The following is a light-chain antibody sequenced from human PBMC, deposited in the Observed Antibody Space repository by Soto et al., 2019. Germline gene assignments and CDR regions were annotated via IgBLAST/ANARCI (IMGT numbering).Light chain of an antibody. Sequence: QSVLTQPPSASGTPGQRVSISCSGGSSNIGTNTVNWYQHLPGTAPKLLIFSNDERPSGVPDRFSGSKSGTSASLALSGLQSDDEADYYCATWDDSLNGVVFGGGTKLTVL. J-gene: IGLJ2*01. CDR2: SND. V-gene: IGLV1-44*01. CDR3: ATWDDSLNGVV. CDR1: SSNIGTNT.